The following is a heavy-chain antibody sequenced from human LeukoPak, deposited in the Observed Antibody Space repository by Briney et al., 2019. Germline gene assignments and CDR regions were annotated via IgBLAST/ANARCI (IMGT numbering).Heavy chain of an antibody. CDR2: IYYTGNT. CDR1: GDSISNYY. V-gene: IGHV4-59*01. Sequence: PSETLSLTCSVSGDSISNYYWSWIRQPPGMGLEYIGYIYYTGNTNYDPSLKSRVSMSLDTSKNQFSLTLRSVTAADTALYYCARGAEIRGVIPSYYFDYWGQGTLVTVSS. J-gene: IGHJ4*02. D-gene: IGHD3-10*01. CDR3: ARGAEIRGVIPSYYFDY.